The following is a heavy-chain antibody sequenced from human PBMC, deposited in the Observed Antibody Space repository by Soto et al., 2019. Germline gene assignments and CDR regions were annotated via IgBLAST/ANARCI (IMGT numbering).Heavy chain of an antibody. V-gene: IGHV3-23*01. Sequence: SGGSLRLSCAASGFTFSSYAMSWVRQAPGKGLEWVSAISGSGGAIYYADSVKGRFTISRDNAKDSLYLQMNSLRAEDTAVYYCARDRSWAFDYWGQGTLVTVSS. J-gene: IGHJ4*02. D-gene: IGHD7-27*01. CDR3: ARDRSWAFDY. CDR2: ISGSGGAI. CDR1: GFTFSSYA.